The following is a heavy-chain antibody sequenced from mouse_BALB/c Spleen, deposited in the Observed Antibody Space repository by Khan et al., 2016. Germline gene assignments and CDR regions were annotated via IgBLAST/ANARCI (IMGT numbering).Heavy chain of an antibody. D-gene: IGHD2-1*01. CDR1: GYTFSSYW. J-gene: IGHJ4*01. CDR2: ILPGSDTT. V-gene: IGHV1-9*01. Sequence: QVRLQQSGAELMKPGASVQISCKATGYTFSSYWIEWVKQRPGHGLQWIGEILPGSDTTNYNEKFKGKATFTADTSSNTAYMQLSSLTSEDSAVYYCASPYGNYAMDYWGHGTSVTVSS. CDR3: ASPYGNYAMDY.